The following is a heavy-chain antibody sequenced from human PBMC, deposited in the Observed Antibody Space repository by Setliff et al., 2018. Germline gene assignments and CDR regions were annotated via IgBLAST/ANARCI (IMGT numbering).Heavy chain of an antibody. CDR1: GFTFSDYY. Sequence: GSLRLSCAASGFTFSDYYMSWIRQAPGKGLEWVATIEPDGNKKFYLDSVKGRFTISRDNAKNSLSLQMNSLRAEDTAVYYCWGSRGYWGQGTLVTV. D-gene: IGHD3-10*01. CDR3: WGSRGY. V-gene: IGHV3-7*01. CDR2: IEPDGNKK. J-gene: IGHJ4*02.